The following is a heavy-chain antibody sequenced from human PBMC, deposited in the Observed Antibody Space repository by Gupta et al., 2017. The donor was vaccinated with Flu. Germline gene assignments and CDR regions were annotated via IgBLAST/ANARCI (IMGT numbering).Heavy chain of an antibody. CDR2: SYSRETT. CDR3: ARDHDSSGWFFDL. Sequence: QVQLQESGPGRVKPPETLSLTCTVSGGSISSGGYYWNWIRQQPGKGLEWIGYSYSRETTYYSPARKSRATISLDTSKNQFSLELRSVTAADTAMYFCARDHDSSGWFFDLWGRGTRVTVSS. J-gene: IGHJ5*02. CDR1: GGSISSGGYY. V-gene: IGHV4-31*03. D-gene: IGHD3-22*01.